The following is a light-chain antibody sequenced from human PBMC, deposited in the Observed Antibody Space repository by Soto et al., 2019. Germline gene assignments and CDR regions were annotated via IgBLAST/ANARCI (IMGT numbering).Light chain of an antibody. CDR2: DAS. CDR3: QQRSNWPLLT. Sequence: EIVLTQSPATLSLPRGERATLSCRASQSVSNYLAWYQQKPGQAPRLLIYDASNRATGIPARFSGSGSGTDFTLTISSLEPEDFAVYYCQQRSNWPLLTFGGGTKVEI. J-gene: IGKJ4*01. V-gene: IGKV3-11*01. CDR1: QSVSNY.